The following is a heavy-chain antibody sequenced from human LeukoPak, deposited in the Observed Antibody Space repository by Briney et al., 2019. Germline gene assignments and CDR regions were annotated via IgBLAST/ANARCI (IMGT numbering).Heavy chain of an antibody. CDR3: ARDFLHSSTSRPFDY. CDR2: IYSGGST. Sequence: GGSLRLSCAASGFTVSSSYMSWVRQAPGKGLEWVSVIYSGGSTYYADSVKGRFTISRDNSKNSLYLQMNSLRAEDTAVYYCARDFLHSSTSRPFDYWGQGTLVTVSS. V-gene: IGHV3-66*01. D-gene: IGHD2-2*01. CDR1: GFTVSSSY. J-gene: IGHJ4*02.